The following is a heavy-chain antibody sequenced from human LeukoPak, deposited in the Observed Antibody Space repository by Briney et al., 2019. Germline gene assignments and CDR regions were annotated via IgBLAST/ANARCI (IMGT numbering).Heavy chain of an antibody. CDR3: ARVRVGATEDY. Sequence: PGGALRLSSVPSVVTSAEYVMNWVPEAPGKRLEWVSGIKCKGAGTDYADSVRGRFTISRDNAKNSLYLQMNSLRAEDTALYYCARVRVGATEDYWGQGTLVT. V-gene: IGHV3-20*03. CDR1: VVTSAEYV. CDR2: IKCKGAGT. J-gene: IGHJ4*02. D-gene: IGHD1-26*01.